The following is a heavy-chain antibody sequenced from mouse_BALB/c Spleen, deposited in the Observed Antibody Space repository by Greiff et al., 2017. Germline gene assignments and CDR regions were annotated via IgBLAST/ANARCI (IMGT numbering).Heavy chain of an antibody. J-gene: IGHJ2*01. CDR1: GFTFSSFG. Sequence: EVKLMESGGGLVQPGGSRKLSCAASGFTFSSFGMHWVRQAPEKGLEWVAYISSGSSTIYYADTVKGRFTISRDNPKNTLFLQMTSLRSEDTAMYYCARSRIRGNSDFDYWGQGTTLTVSS. CDR3: ARSRIRGNSDFDY. V-gene: IGHV5-17*02. CDR2: ISSGSSTI. D-gene: IGHD2-1*01.